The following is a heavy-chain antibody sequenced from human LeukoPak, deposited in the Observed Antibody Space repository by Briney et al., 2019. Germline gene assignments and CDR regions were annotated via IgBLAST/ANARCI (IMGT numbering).Heavy chain of an antibody. CDR2: IYYSGST. J-gene: IGHJ4*02. CDR3: ARDGGDYFY. Sequence: TASETLSLTCTVSGGSISSGDYYWSWIRQPPGKGLEWVGYIYYSGSTYYNPSLKSRVTISVDTSKNQFSLKLSSVTAADTAVYYCARDGGDYFYWGQGTLVTVSS. CDR1: GGSISSGDYY. V-gene: IGHV4-30-4*01. D-gene: IGHD4-17*01.